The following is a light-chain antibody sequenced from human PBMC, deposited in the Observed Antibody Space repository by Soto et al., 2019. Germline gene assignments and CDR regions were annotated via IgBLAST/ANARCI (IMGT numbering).Light chain of an antibody. CDR1: SSNIGNHA. CDR3: SAWDDRVNGPV. Sequence: QSVLTQPPSVSAAPRQRVTISCSGSSSNIGNHAVNWYQQLPGKAPKLLIYYDDLVPSGVSDRFSGSRSGTSASLAIRGLQPEDEADYYCSAWDDRVNGPVFGGGTKVTVL. CDR2: YDD. J-gene: IGLJ2*01. V-gene: IGLV1-36*01.